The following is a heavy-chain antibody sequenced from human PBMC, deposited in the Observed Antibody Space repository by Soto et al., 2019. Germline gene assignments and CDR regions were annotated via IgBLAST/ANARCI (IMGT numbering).Heavy chain of an antibody. CDR1: GGSISSGY. Sequence: PSETLSLTCSVSGGSISSGYWTWIRQPPGKGLEWIGYIYYGGSINYNPSLKSRVTISVDTSKNQFSLKLSSVTAADTAVYYCARRWGRTFDYWGQGTLVTVSS. CDR2: IYYGGSI. D-gene: IGHD7-27*01. CDR3: ARRWGRTFDY. V-gene: IGHV4-59*08. J-gene: IGHJ4*02.